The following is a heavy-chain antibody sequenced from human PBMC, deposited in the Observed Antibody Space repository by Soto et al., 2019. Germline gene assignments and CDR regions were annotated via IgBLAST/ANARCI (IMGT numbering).Heavy chain of an antibody. CDR3: VRAKLVPAYWEWFDP. V-gene: IGHV4-31*03. D-gene: IGHD2-2*01. Sequence: QVQLQESGQGLVQPSQTLSLTCSVSGDSITNGDYYWSWIRQHPGKGLEWIGYIYYSGSAYYNPSFKSRATISVDTSENQFSLKLTSVTAADTAMYYCVRAKLVPAYWEWFDPWGQGTLVTVSS. CDR1: GDSITNGDYY. J-gene: IGHJ5*02. CDR2: IYYSGSA.